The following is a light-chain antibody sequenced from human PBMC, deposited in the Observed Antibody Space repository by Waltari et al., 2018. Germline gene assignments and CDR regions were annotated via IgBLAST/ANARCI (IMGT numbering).Light chain of an antibody. J-gene: IGKJ1*01. Sequence: DIQMTQSPSSLSASVGDRFTITCRASQSISSYFNWYQQKPGKAPKLLIYAASSLQSGVPSRFSGSGSGTDFTLTISSLQPEDFATYYCQQSYSTPRTFGQGTKVEIK. CDR3: QQSYSTPRT. V-gene: IGKV1-39*01. CDR2: AAS. CDR1: QSISSY.